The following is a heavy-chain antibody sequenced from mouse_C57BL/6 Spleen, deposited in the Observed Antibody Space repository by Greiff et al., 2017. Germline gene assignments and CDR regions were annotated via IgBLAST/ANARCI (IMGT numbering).Heavy chain of an antibody. CDR2: IYPGSGST. V-gene: IGHV1-55*01. D-gene: IGHD1-1*01. Sequence: QVQLQQPGAELVKPGASVKMSCKASGYTFTSYWITWVKQRPGQGLEWIGDIYPGSGSTNYNEKFKSKATLTVDTSSSTAYMQLSSLTSADSAVYYWARGNYGSSLYYAMDYWGQGTSVTVSS. J-gene: IGHJ4*01. CDR3: ARGNYGSSLYYAMDY. CDR1: GYTFTSYW.